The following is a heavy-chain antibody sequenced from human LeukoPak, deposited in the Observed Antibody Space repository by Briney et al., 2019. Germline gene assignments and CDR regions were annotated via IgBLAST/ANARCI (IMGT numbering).Heavy chain of an antibody. CDR2: IYPGDSDT. CDR3: ARSTRLHGDYQSASGGMDV. Sequence: GESLKISCRGSGYSFTSYWIGWVRQMPGKGLEWMGIIYPGDSDTRYSPSFQGQVTISADKSISTAYLQWSSLKASDTAMYYCARSTRLHGDYQSASGGMDVWGQGTTVTVSS. J-gene: IGHJ6*02. CDR1: GYSFTSYW. V-gene: IGHV5-51*01. D-gene: IGHD4-17*01.